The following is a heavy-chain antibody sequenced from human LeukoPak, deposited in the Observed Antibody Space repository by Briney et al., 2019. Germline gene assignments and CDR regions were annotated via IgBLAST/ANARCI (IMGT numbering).Heavy chain of an antibody. CDR2: ISDSGDYT. Sequence: GGSLTLSCAGSGFTFSSYAMSWVPQAPGQGLEWVSVISDSGDYTSYADSVRGRFTISRDNSRNTLYLQMISLRPEDTAVYYCAKDTSIGKYCTNGVCSPFDYWGQGTLVTVSS. J-gene: IGHJ4*02. CDR3: AKDTSIGKYCTNGVCSPFDY. V-gene: IGHV3-23*01. D-gene: IGHD2-8*01. CDR1: GFTFSSYA.